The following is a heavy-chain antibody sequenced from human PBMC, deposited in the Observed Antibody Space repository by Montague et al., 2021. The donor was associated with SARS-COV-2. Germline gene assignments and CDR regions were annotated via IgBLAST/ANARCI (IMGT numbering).Heavy chain of an antibody. CDR1: GGSISSGGYY. V-gene: IGHV4-31*03. CDR2: IYYSGST. J-gene: IGHJ3*02. Sequence: TLSLTCTVSGGSISSGGYYWSWIRQHPGKGLEWIGYIYYSGSTYYNPSLKSRVTISVDTSKSQFSLKLSSVTAADTAVYYCARVQGITMIVVVIGAFDIWGQGTMVTVSS. CDR3: ARVQGITMIVVVIGAFDI. D-gene: IGHD3-22*01.